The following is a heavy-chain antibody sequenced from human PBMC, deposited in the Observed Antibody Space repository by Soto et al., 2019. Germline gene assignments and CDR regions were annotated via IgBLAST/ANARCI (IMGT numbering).Heavy chain of an antibody. J-gene: IGHJ6*02. D-gene: IGHD2-15*01. CDR3: APLSVSLSGPYGIHV. CDR1: GYSVSSSDYY. Sequence: PSETLSLTCCVSGYSVSSSDYYWAWIRQPPGKGLEWIGSMLYSGLTYYNLSLKSRVTLSVDTSKNQFSVRLNSVTASDTAVYYCAPLSVSLSGPYGIHVWGQGTTVTVSS. V-gene: IGHV4-39*01. CDR2: MLYSGLT.